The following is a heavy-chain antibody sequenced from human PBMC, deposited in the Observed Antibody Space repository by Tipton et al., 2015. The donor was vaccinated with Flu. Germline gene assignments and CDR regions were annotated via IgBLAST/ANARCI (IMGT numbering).Heavy chain of an antibody. V-gene: IGHV1-69*01. CDR3: ARTYCSGGSCYRGWIDY. CDR1: GGTFSSYA. CDR2: IIPIFGTA. J-gene: IGHJ4*02. D-gene: IGHD2-15*01. Sequence: QLVQSGAEVKKPGSSVKVSCKASGGTFSSYAISWVRQAPGQGLEWMGGIIPIFGTANYAQKFQGRVTITADESTSTAYMELSSLRSEDTAVYYCARTYCSGGSCYRGWIDYWGQGTLVTVSS.